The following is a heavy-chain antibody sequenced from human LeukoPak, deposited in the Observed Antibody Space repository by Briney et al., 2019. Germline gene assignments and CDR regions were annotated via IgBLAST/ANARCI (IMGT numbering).Heavy chain of an antibody. D-gene: IGHD2-2*02. J-gene: IGHJ3*02. CDR1: GGSFSGYY. CDR3: ARRARRYCSSTSCYTNAFDI. Sequence: SETLSLTCAVYGGSFSGYYWSWIRQPPGKGLEWIGEINHSGSTNYNPSLKSRVTISVDTSKNQFSLKLSSVTAADTAVYYCARRARRYCSSTSCYTNAFDIWGQGTMVTVSS. V-gene: IGHV4-34*01. CDR2: INHSGST.